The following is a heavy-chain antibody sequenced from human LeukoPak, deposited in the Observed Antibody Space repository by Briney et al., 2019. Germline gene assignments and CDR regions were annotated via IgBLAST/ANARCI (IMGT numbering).Heavy chain of an antibody. J-gene: IGHJ3*02. CDR3: AGYETFTTDDAFDI. CDR2: IYSGGST. CDR1: GFTVSSNY. Sequence: GGSLRLSCAASGFTVSSNYMSWVRQAPGKGLEWVSVIYSGGSTYYADSVKGRFTISRDNSKNTLYLLMNSLRAEDTAVYYCAGYETFTTDDAFDIWGQGTMVTVSS. D-gene: IGHD5-12*01. V-gene: IGHV3-53*01.